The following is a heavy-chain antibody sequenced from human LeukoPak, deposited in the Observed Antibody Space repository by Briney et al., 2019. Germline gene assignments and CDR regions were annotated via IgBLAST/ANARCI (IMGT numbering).Heavy chain of an antibody. CDR3: AKDRCSNDIGCYYYYMDV. Sequence: GGSLRLSCADSGFTFSSYEMNWVRQAPGKGLEWVSYISSSGSTIYYADSVKGRFTISRDNAKNSLYLQMNSLRAEDTAVYYCAKDRCSNDIGCYYYYMDVWGKGTTVNISS. CDR1: GFTFSSYE. J-gene: IGHJ6*03. V-gene: IGHV3-48*03. D-gene: IGHD2-8*01. CDR2: ISSSGSTI.